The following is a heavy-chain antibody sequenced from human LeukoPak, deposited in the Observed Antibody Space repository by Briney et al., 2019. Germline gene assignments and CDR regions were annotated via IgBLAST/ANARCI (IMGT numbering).Heavy chain of an antibody. D-gene: IGHD6-19*01. CDR2: ISYDGSNK. CDR3: ARDLAPDPGIAVAYYYYGMDV. CDR1: GFTFSSYA. V-gene: IGHV3-30-3*01. Sequence: GGSLRLSCAASGFTFSSYAMHWVRQAPGKGLEWVAVISYDGSNKYYADSVKGRFTISRDNSKNTLYLQMNSLRAEDTAVYYCARDLAPDPGIAVAYYYYGMDVWGQGTTVTVSS. J-gene: IGHJ6*02.